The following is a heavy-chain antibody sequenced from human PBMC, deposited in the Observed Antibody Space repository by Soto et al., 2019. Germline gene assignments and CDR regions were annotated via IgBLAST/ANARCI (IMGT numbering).Heavy chain of an antibody. CDR3: ARDHTADYIAARLSSYYYYGMDV. CDR1: GFTFSSYG. D-gene: IGHD6-6*01. V-gene: IGHV3-33*01. Sequence: GGSLRLSCAASGFTFSSYGMHWVRQAPGKGLEWVAVIWYDGSNKYYADSVKGRFTITRDNSKNTLYLQMNSLGAEDTAVYYCARDHTADYIAARLSSYYYYGMDVWGQGTTVTVSS. CDR2: IWYDGSNK. J-gene: IGHJ6*02.